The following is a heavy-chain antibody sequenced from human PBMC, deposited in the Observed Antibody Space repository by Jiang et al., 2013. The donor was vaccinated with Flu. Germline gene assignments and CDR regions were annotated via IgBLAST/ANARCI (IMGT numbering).Heavy chain of an antibody. CDR3: AKDKWGHIPPAATDSPFPDH. J-gene: IGHJ4*02. CDR1: GFTVTNVV. CDR2: MLYDGSKK. Sequence: VQLVESGGGVVHPGRSLRISCAASGFTVTNVVTWWVRQAPGKGRGGGALMLYDGSKKYNADSVKGRFTIFSGKPRRTPCLARNSLVTEDTAECNCAKDKWGHIPPAATDSPFPDHSGQGTLVIVS. V-gene: IGHV3-30*18. D-gene: IGHD2-2*01.